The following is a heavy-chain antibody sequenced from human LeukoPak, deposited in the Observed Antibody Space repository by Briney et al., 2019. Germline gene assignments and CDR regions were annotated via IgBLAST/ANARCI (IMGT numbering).Heavy chain of an antibody. V-gene: IGHV4-30-4*08. CDR1: GGSISSGDYY. D-gene: IGHD2-15*01. CDR2: IYYSGST. CDR3: AREVPFCSSGHTCYRRFDS. J-gene: IGHJ4*02. Sequence: SQTLSLTCTVSGGSISSGDYYWSWIRQPPGKGLEWIGYIYYSGSTYYNPSLKSRVTISVDTSKNQFSLKLTSVTAADTAVYYCAREVPFCSSGHTCYRRFDSRGQGTSVIVSP.